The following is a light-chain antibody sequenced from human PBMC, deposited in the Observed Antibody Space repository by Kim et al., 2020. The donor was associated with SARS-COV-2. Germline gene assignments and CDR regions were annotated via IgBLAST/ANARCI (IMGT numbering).Light chain of an antibody. Sequence: ASVCERVTISCLASQDINTCLSWYQLRPGKAPKSLFYAASTLQTGVPGRFSGSVSVTEFSLTIRSLQPEDFATYYCPQYVSYPNTFCQGTRLEIK. V-gene: IGKV1D-16*01. CDR3: PQYVSYPNT. J-gene: IGKJ5*01. CDR2: AAS. CDR1: QDINTC.